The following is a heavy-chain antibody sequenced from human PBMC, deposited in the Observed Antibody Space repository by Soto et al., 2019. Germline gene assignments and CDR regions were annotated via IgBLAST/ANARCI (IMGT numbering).Heavy chain of an antibody. J-gene: IGHJ4*02. CDR1: GFTFSNYA. D-gene: IGHD5-12*01. CDR2: ISSNGGST. CDR3: ARDAGGDGYGSAFDY. Sequence: GGSLRLSCAASGFTFSNYAVHWVRQAPGKGLEYVSAISSNGGSTYYANSVKGRFTISRDNSKNTLYLQMGSLRAEDMAVYYCARDAGGDGYGSAFDYWGQGTLVTVSS. V-gene: IGHV3-64*01.